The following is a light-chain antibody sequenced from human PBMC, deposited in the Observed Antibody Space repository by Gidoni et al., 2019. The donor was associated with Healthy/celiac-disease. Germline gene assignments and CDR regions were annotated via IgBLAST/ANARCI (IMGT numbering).Light chain of an antibody. CDR1: QSVLYSSNNKNY. CDR3: QQYYSTPWT. V-gene: IGKV4-1*01. CDR2: WAS. Sequence: DIVMTQSPDSLAVSLGERATINCKSSQSVLYSSNNKNYLAWYQQKPGQPPKLLIYWASTRESGVPDRVSGSGSGTDFTLNISSLQAEDVAVYYCQQYYSTPWTFGQGTKVEIK. J-gene: IGKJ1*01.